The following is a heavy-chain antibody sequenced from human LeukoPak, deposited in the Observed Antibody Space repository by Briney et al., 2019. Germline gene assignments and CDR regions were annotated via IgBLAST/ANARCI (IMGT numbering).Heavy chain of an antibody. J-gene: IGHJ4*02. CDR2: VDPEDGEI. Sequence: ASVKISCKASGYTFIDYYIHWVQQAPRKGLEWMGRVDPEDGEIIYAEKFQGRVTITADTSTATAHMELSSLRSEDTAVYYCVTGSGSYDPYFDFWGQGTLVTVSS. CDR1: GYTFIDYY. V-gene: IGHV1-69-2*01. D-gene: IGHD1-26*01. CDR3: VTGSGSYDPYFDF.